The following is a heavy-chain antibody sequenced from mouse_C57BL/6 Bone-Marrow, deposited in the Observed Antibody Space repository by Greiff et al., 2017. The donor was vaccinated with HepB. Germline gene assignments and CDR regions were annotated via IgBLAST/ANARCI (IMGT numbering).Heavy chain of an antibody. Sequence: QVQLQQPGAELVKPGASVKLSCKASGYTFTSYWMHWVKQRPGRGLEWIGDIYPGSGSTNYNEKFKSKATLTVDTSSSTAYMQLSSLTSEDSAVYYCATGYFDYWGQGTTLTVSS. CDR1: GYTFTSYW. D-gene: IGHD4-1*01. CDR3: ATGYFDY. V-gene: IGHV1-55*01. J-gene: IGHJ2*01. CDR2: IYPGSGST.